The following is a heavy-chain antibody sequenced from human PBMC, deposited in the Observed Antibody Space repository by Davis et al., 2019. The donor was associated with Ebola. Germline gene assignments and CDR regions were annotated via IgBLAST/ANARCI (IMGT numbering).Heavy chain of an antibody. CDR2: IHHSGST. Sequence: PSETLSLTCTVSGGSISSYYWSWIRQPPGKGLEWIGEIHHSGSTNYNPSLKSRVIITLDTSKNQFSLYLTSVTAADTAVYFCARGRPGERSGWYWNYWGQGTLVTVSS. CDR1: GGSISSYY. V-gene: IGHV4-34*01. J-gene: IGHJ4*02. CDR3: ARGRPGERSGWYWNY. D-gene: IGHD6-19*01.